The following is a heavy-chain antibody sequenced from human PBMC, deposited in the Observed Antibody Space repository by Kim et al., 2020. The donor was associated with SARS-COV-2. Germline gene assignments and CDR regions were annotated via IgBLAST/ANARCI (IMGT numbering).Heavy chain of an antibody. CDR2: ISYDGSNK. CDR1: GFTFSSYG. J-gene: IGHJ3*02. Sequence: GGSLRLSFAASGFTFSSYGMHWVRQAPGKGLEWVAVISYDGSNKYYADSVKGRFTISRDNSKNTLYLQMNSLRAEDTAVYYCAKVSRDDAFDIWGQGTMVTVSS. CDR3: AKVSRDDAFDI. V-gene: IGHV3-30*18.